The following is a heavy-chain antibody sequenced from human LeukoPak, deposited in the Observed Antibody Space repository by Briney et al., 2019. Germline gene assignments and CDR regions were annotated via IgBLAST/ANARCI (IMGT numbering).Heavy chain of an antibody. CDR1: GGSFSGYY. CDR2: INHSGST. CDR3: ARRVGRYFGERAYYYNYMDV. J-gene: IGHJ6*03. D-gene: IGHD3-10*01. V-gene: IGHV4-34*01. Sequence: SETLSLTCAVYGGSFSGYYWSWIRQPPGKGLEWIGEINHSGSTKNNPSLKSRVTISVDTSKNQFSLKLSSVTAADTAVYYCARRVGRYFGERAYYYNYMDVWGKGTTVTISS.